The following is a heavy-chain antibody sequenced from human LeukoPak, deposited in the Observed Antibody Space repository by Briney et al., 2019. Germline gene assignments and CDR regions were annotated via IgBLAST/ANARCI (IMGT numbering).Heavy chain of an antibody. CDR1: SGSIRTSY. CDR3: ARAPNPDFFDD. Sequence: SETLSLTCAVSSGSIRTSYCSWIRQPPGKGLEWIGYIYYSGSTNYNPSLKSRVTISVDTSRNQFSLKLSSVTAADTAVYYCARAPNPDFFDDWGQGTLVTVSS. CDR2: IYYSGST. V-gene: IGHV4-59*01. D-gene: IGHD2-8*01. J-gene: IGHJ4*02.